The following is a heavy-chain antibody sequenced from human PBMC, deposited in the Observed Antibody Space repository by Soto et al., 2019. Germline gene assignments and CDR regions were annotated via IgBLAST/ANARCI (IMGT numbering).Heavy chain of an antibody. CDR2: LYWDDDK. V-gene: IGHV2-5*02. Sequence: QITLKESGPTLVKPTQTLTLTCTFSGFSLSTTRVGVGWIRQPPGEALEWLALLYWDDDKLYSPSLKRRLTITKDTSKNQVVLTQTNMDPVDTATYYCAHSKTSGRRYYFDYWGQGTLVTVSS. CDR1: GFSLSTTRVG. CDR3: AHSKTSGRRYYFDY. J-gene: IGHJ4*02.